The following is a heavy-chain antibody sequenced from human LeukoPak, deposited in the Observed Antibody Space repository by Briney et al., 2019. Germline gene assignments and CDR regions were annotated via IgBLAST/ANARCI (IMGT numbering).Heavy chain of an antibody. CDR2: IKSKTDGGTT. CDR1: GFTFSNAW. Sequence: GGSLRLSCAASGFTFSNAWMSWVRQAPGKGLEWVGRIKSKTDGGTTDHAAPVKGRFTISRDDSKNTLYLQMNSLKTEDTAVYYCNTDYGSGSYHYFNYWGQGALVTVSS. V-gene: IGHV3-15*01. J-gene: IGHJ4*02. CDR3: NTDYGSGSYHYFNY. D-gene: IGHD3-10*01.